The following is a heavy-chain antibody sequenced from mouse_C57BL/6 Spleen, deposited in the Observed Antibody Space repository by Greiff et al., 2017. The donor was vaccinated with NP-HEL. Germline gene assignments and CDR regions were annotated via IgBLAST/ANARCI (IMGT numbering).Heavy chain of an antibody. V-gene: IGHV10-1*01. Sequence: GGGLVQPKGSLKLSCAASGFSFITHAMIWVRQAPGKGLEWVARIRSKSTNYATYYADSVKDRFTISRDDSESMLYLQMNNVKTEDTAMYYCVGHDYFDYWGQGTTLTVSS. CDR1: GFSFITHA. CDR2: IRSKSTNYAT. CDR3: VGHDYFDY. J-gene: IGHJ2*01.